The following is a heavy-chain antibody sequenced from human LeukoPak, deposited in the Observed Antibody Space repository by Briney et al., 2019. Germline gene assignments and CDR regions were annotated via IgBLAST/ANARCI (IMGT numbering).Heavy chain of an antibody. D-gene: IGHD3-10*01. CDR2: IRNDGSNK. CDR1: GFTFSNYG. J-gene: IGHJ6*03. Sequence: PGGSLRLSCATSGFTFSNYGMHWVRQAPGKGLEWVAFIRNDGSNKYYADSVKGRFTISRDNSKNTLYLQVNSLRAEGTAVYYCAKGKALNYGSGFYYYYYMDVWGKGTTVTVSS. CDR3: AKGKALNYGSGFYYYYYMDV. V-gene: IGHV3-30*02.